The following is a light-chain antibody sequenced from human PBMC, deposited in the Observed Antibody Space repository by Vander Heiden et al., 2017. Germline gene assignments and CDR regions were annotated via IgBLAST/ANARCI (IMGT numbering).Light chain of an antibody. Sequence: DIQMTQSPSSLSASVGDRVTITCRASQTIDNFLNWYQQKPGKAPKLLIYSASSLERGVPSSFSGSGSGTDFTLTISSLQPEDFATYYCQQTYTIPRTFGPGTKVEIK. J-gene: IGKJ1*01. V-gene: IGKV1-39*01. CDR2: SAS. CDR1: QTIDNF. CDR3: QQTYTIPRT.